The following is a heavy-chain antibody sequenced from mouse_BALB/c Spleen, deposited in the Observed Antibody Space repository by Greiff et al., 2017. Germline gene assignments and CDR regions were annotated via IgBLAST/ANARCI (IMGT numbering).Heavy chain of an antibody. D-gene: IGHD1-1*02. CDR1: GYTFTSYW. V-gene: IGHV1-87*01. CDR2: IYPGDGDT. Sequence: VQLQQSGAELARPGASVKLSCKASGYTFTSYWMQWVKQRPGQGLEWIGAIYPGDGDTRYTQKFKGKATLTADKSSSTAYMQLSSLASEDSAVYYCARFGGNYRDYWGQGTTLTVSS. CDR3: ARFGGNYRDY. J-gene: IGHJ2*01.